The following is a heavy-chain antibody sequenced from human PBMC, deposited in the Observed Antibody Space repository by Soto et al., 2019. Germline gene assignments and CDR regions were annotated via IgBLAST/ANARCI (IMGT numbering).Heavy chain of an antibody. CDR2: IYYSGST. Sequence: SETLSLTCTVSGGSISSYYWSWIRQPPGKGLEWIGYIYYSGSTNYNPSLKSRVTISVDTSKNQFSLKLSAVTAADTAVYYCARGDSGYDPQDYYYYGMDVWGQGTTVTVS. D-gene: IGHD5-12*01. CDR3: ARGDSGYDPQDYYYYGMDV. J-gene: IGHJ6*02. V-gene: IGHV4-59*01. CDR1: GGSISSYY.